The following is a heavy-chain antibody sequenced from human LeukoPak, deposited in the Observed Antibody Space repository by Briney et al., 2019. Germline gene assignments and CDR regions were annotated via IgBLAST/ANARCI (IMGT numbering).Heavy chain of an antibody. Sequence: SQTLSLTCTVSGGSISSGSYYWSWIRQPAGKGLEWIGRIYTSGSTNYNPSLKSRVTISVDTSKNQFSLKLSSVTAADTAVYYCARGLRFYSYYFDYWGQGTLVTVSS. J-gene: IGHJ4*02. V-gene: IGHV4-61*02. CDR3: ARGLRFYSYYFDY. CDR2: IYTSGST. D-gene: IGHD3-3*01. CDR1: GGSISSGSYY.